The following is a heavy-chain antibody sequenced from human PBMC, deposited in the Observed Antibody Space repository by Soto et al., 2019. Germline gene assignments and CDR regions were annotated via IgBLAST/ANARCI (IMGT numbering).Heavy chain of an antibody. J-gene: IGHJ5*02. CDR1: GDSVSSNSAA. CDR3: ARSEPDDTYDILTKGKTGSFGSDP. V-gene: IGHV6-1*01. CDR2: TYHGSKWST. Sequence: PSQTLSLTCAISGDSVSSNSAAWNWIRQSPSRGPEWLGRTYHGSKWSTDYAVTVKSRISVNTDTSRNQFSLKLSSVTAADTAVYYCARSEPDDTYDILTKGKTGSFGSDPWGQGTMVTVSS. D-gene: IGHD3-9*01.